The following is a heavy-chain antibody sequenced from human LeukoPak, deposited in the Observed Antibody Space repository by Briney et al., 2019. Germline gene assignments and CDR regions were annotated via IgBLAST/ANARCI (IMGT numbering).Heavy chain of an antibody. V-gene: IGHV4-59*08. CDR3: ARLGCSGGSCYPPYWYYGMDV. Sequence: SETLSLTCTVSGGSISSYYWSWIRQPPGKGLEWIGYIYYSGSNNYNPSLKSRVTISVDTSKNQISLKLSSVTAADTAVYYCARLGCSGGSCYPPYWYYGMDVWGQGTTVTVSS. J-gene: IGHJ6*02. CDR1: GGSISSYY. CDR2: IYYSGSN. D-gene: IGHD2-15*01.